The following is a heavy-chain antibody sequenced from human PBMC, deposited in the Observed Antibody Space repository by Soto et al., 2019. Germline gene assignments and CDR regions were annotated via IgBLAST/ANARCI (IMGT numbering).Heavy chain of an antibody. V-gene: IGHV3-30-3*01. D-gene: IGHD3-9*01. CDR1: GFTFISYA. J-gene: IGHJ3*02. CDR3: ARGQRYFDWLTPGYS. Sequence: GGSLRLSCAASGFTFISYAMHWVLQAPGKGLEWVAVISYDGSNKYYADSVKGRFTISRDNSKNTLYLQMNSLRAEDTAVYYCARGQRYFDWLTPGYSSGQGTIVT. CDR2: ISYDGSNK.